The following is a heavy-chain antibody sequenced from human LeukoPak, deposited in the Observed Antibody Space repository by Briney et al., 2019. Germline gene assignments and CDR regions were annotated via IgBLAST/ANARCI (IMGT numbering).Heavy chain of an antibody. CDR3: ARRDYYGDYGAFDI. J-gene: IGHJ3*02. CDR2: IYYSGST. D-gene: IGHD4-17*01. Sequence: SETLSLTCTVSSGSISSSSYYWGWIRQPPGKGLEWIGSIYYSGSTYYNPSLKSRVTISVDTSKNQFSLKLSSVTAADTAVHYCARRDYYGDYGAFDIWGQGTMVTVSS. CDR1: SGSISSSSYY. V-gene: IGHV4-39*01.